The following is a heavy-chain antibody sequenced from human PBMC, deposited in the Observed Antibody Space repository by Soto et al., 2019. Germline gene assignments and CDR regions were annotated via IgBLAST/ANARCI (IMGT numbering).Heavy chain of an antibody. Sequence: ASVKVSCKDSVYTFTSYGISWVRQAPGQRLEWMGWINAGNGNTKYSQKFQGRVTITRDTSASTAYMELSSLRSEDTAVYYCARAWVVVTAPDYWGQGTLVTVSS. J-gene: IGHJ4*02. CDR3: ARAWVVVTAPDY. CDR1: VYTFTSYG. D-gene: IGHD2-21*02. CDR2: INAGNGNT. V-gene: IGHV1-3*01.